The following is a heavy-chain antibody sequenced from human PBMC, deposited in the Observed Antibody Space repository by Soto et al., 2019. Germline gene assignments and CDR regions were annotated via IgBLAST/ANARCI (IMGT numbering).Heavy chain of an antibody. Sequence: QVQLQESGPGLVKPSGTLSLTCAVSGASITNSNWWSWVRQPPGKGLEWVGEIYHSGSTNYNPSLKSRVTILVDKSTHQFALKLTSVTAADTAVYYCARRYSCGMDVWGQGTTVTVSS. J-gene: IGHJ6*01. CDR2: IYHSGST. V-gene: IGHV4-4*02. CDR3: ARRYSCGMDV. CDR1: GASITNSNW.